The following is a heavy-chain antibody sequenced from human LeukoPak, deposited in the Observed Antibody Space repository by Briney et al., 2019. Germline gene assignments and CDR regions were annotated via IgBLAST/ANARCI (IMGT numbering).Heavy chain of an antibody. D-gene: IGHD6-13*01. J-gene: IGHJ4*02. CDR3: ARDSDRIAAAGTRYFDY. V-gene: IGHV4-4*07. CDR2: IYTSGST. CDR1: GGSISSYY. Sequence: SETLSLTCTVSGGSISSYYWSWIRLPAGKGLEWIGRIYTSGSTNYNPSLKSRVTMSVDTSKNQFSLKLSSATAADTAVYYCARDSDRIAAAGTRYFDYWGQGTLVTVSS.